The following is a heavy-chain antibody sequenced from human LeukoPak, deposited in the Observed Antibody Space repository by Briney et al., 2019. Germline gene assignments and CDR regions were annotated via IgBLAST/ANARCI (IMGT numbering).Heavy chain of an antibody. V-gene: IGHV4-61*01. Sequence: SETLSLTCTVSGYSFSSGYYWGWIRQPPGKGLEWIGYIYYSGSINYNPSLKSRVTISVDTSKNQFSLKLSSVTAADTAVYYCARRIVATIPYAFDIWGQGTMVTVSS. CDR1: GYSFSSGYY. CDR2: IYYSGSI. D-gene: IGHD5-12*01. CDR3: ARRIVATIPYAFDI. J-gene: IGHJ3*02.